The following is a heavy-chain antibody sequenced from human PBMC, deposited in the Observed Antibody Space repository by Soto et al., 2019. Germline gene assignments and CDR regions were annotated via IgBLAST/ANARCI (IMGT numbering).Heavy chain of an antibody. V-gene: IGHV1-2*04. CDR3: ARDRNPYYDFWSGPLFSP. CDR1: GYTFTGYY. D-gene: IGHD3-3*01. CDR2: INPNSGGT. Sequence: GASGNVSCKASGYTFTGYYMHWVRQAPGQGLEWMGWINPNSGGTNYAQKFQGWVTMTRDTSISTAYMELSRLRSDDTAVYYCARDRNPYYDFWSGPLFSPWGQGTLVIGSS. J-gene: IGHJ5*02.